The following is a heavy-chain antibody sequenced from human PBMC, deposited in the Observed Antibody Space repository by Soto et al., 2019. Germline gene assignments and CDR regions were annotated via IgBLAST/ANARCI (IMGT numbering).Heavy chain of an antibody. CDR2: IIPIFGTA. Sequence: SVKVSCKASGGTFSSYAISWVRQAPGQGLEWMGGIIPIFGTANYAQKFQGRVTITADKSTSTAYMELSSLRSEDTAVYYCARSPDYGENWFDPWGQGTLVTVSS. D-gene: IGHD4-17*01. V-gene: IGHV1-69*06. CDR3: ARSPDYGENWFDP. CDR1: GGTFSSYA. J-gene: IGHJ5*02.